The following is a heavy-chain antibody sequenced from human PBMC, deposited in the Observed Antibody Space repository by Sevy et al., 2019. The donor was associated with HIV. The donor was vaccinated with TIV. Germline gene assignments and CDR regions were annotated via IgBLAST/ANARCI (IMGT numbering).Heavy chain of an antibody. CDR3: GRHGYGAYHTYFDY. D-gene: IGHD4-17*01. CDR1: GGSISTNSYY. CDR2: IDYNGYT. Sequence: SETLSLTCTVSGGSISTNSYYWGWIRQPPGKGLEWIGSIDYNGYTSYNPSLKSRVTISVATAKNQFSLMLISVTAADTAVYYCGRHGYGAYHTYFDYWGQGTLVTVSS. V-gene: IGHV4-39*01. J-gene: IGHJ4*02.